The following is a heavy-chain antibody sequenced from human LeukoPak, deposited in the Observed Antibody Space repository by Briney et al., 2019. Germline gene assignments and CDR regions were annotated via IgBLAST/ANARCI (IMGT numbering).Heavy chain of an antibody. CDR1: GYSISSGYY. V-gene: IGHV4-38-2*02. J-gene: IGHJ4*02. CDR2: IYHSGST. Sequence: SETLSLTCTVSGYSISSGYYWGWIRQPPGKGLEWIGSIYHSGSTYYNPSLKSRVTISVDTSKNQFSLKLSSVTAADTAVYYCARGGRRWIQLWLDYWGQGTLVTVSS. CDR3: ARGGRRWIQLWLDY. D-gene: IGHD5-18*01.